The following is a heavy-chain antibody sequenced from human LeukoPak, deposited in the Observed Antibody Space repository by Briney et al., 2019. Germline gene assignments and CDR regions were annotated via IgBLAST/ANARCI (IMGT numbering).Heavy chain of an antibody. V-gene: IGHV4-31*03. D-gene: IGHD2-15*01. CDR2: IYYSGST. CDR1: GGSISSGGYY. J-gene: IGHJ5*02. CDR3: ARGRTQEYCSGGSCYDGMGRSGWFDP. Sequence: SETLSLTCTVSGGSISSGGYYWSWIRQHPGKGLEWIGYIYYSGSTYYNPSLKSRVTISVDTSKNQFSLKLSSVTAADTAVYYCARGRTQEYCSGGSCYDGMGRSGWFDPWGQGTLVTVSS.